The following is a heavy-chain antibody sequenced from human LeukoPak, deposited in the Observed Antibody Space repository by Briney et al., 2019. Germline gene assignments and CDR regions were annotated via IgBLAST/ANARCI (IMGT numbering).Heavy chain of an antibody. Sequence: ASVKVSCKASGYTFTSYDINWVRQATGQGLEWMGWMNPNGGNTGYAQKFQGRVTMTRNTSISTAYMELSSLRSEDTAVYYCARDEYDFWSGEGFDHWGQGTLVTVSS. V-gene: IGHV1-8*01. CDR2: MNPNGGNT. CDR3: ARDEYDFWSGEGFDH. CDR1: GYTFTSYD. D-gene: IGHD3-3*01. J-gene: IGHJ4*02.